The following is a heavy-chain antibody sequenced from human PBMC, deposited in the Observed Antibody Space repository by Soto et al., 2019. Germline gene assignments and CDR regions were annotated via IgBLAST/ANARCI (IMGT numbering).Heavy chain of an antibody. D-gene: IGHD3-9*01. J-gene: IGHJ6*03. CDR2: IGWNGGTI. V-gene: IGHV3-9*01. CDR1: GFTFNDYT. CDR3: AKGRQVRGTRLIFFIDV. Sequence: EVQLVESGGGLVQLGGSLRLSCAASGFTFNDYTMLWVRQAPGKGLVWVSGIGWNGGTIGYAYSVQGRFTISRDSATNCLFLEMSGLRAEETALYYCAKGRQVRGTRLIFFIDVWGKGTTVTVS.